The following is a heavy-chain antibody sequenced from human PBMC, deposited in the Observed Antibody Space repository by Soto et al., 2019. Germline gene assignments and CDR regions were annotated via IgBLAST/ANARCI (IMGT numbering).Heavy chain of an antibody. CDR2: LSYSGTNE. J-gene: IGHJ4*02. D-gene: IGHD3-16*01. CDR3: TTDLLIAGFTRFGGFDF. Sequence: QVQLVESGGGVVQPGGSLRLSCAASGFTFSAFAFHWVRQAPGKGLEWVAILSYSGTNEYYAESVKGRFTISRDNSKNSVYLQMATLRPVDTALHYCTTDLLIAGFTRFGGFDFWGLGTLVYVSS. V-gene: IGHV3-30-3*01. CDR1: GFTFSAFA.